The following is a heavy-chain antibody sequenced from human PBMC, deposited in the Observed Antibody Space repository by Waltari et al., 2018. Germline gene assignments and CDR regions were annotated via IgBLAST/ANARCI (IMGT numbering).Heavy chain of an antibody. D-gene: IGHD6-19*01. Sequence: QVQLQESGPGLVKPSETLSLTCTVSGGSIHIYYWSWSRQPPGKGLEWIGYVYYTGNTIYNPSLESRVTLSADTSKNQVSLRLRSVTAADTAVYYCARGMSSVWYGPFDYWGQGTLVTVSS. CDR1: GGSIHIYY. J-gene: IGHJ4*02. CDR3: ARGMSSVWYGPFDY. V-gene: IGHV4-59*08. CDR2: VYYTGNT.